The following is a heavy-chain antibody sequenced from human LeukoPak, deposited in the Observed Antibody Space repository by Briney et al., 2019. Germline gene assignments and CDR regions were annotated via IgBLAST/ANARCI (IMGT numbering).Heavy chain of an antibody. V-gene: IGHV1-2*06. Sequence: ASVKVSCKASGYTFTDYYMHWVRQAPGQGLEWMGRINPNSGATNCAQKFQGGVTMTRDTSISTVYMELSRLRSDDTAVYYCARGTSQQQLFLYWGQGTPVTVSS. CDR2: INPNSGAT. CDR3: ARGTSQQQLFLY. J-gene: IGHJ4*02. D-gene: IGHD6-13*01. CDR1: GYTFTDYY.